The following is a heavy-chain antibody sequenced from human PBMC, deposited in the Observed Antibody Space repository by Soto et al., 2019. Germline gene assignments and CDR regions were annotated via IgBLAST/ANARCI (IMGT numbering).Heavy chain of an antibody. D-gene: IGHD3-3*01. CDR1: GGSISSGDYY. V-gene: IGHV4-30-4*01. J-gene: IGHJ6*02. Sequence: SETLSLTCTVSGGSISSGDYYWSWIRQPPGKGLEWIGYIYYSGSTYYNPSLKSRVTISVDTSKNQFSLKLSSVTAADTAVYYCARDRRGGYYDFWSGYVGYYYGMDVWGQGTTVTVS. CDR3: ARDRRGGYYDFWSGYVGYYYGMDV. CDR2: IYYSGST.